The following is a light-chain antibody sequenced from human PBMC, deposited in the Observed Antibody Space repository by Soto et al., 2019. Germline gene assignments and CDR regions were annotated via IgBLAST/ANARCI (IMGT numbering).Light chain of an antibody. J-gene: IGLJ1*01. Sequence: QSVLTQPPSVSGAPGHRVTISCSGSSSNIGASYDVNWYQQLPGTAPKLVIYGTNKRPSGIPDRFYGSKSGTSASLAITGLQAEDEAEYYCSSYTNINTRACVFGTGTKLTVL. CDR1: SSNIGASYD. V-gene: IGLV1-40*01. CDR3: SSYTNINTRACV. CDR2: GTN.